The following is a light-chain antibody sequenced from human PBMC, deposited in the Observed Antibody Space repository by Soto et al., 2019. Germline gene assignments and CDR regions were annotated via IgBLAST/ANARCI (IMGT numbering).Light chain of an antibody. CDR3: QEYNSYSGT. CDR1: QGISSA. V-gene: IGKV1-13*02. J-gene: IGKJ1*01. Sequence: AIQLTQSPSSLSASVGDRVTITCLASQGISSALAWYQQKPGKAPKLLIYDASSLESGVPSRFSGSGSGTEFTLTISSLQPDDFATYYCQEYNSYSGTFGQGTKVDI. CDR2: DAS.